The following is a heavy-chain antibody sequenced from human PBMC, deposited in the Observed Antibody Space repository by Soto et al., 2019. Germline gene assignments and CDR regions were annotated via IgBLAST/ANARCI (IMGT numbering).Heavy chain of an antibody. J-gene: IGHJ4*02. CDR1: GYSISSSNW. Sequence: QVQLQESGPGLVKPLDTLSLTCAVSGYSISSSNWWGGIRQPPGKGLEWIGYIYYSGTTYYNPSLKSRVTMSVDTSKNQFSLKLTSVTAVDTAVYYCARREIQGPIDYWGQGTLVTVSS. D-gene: IGHD1-26*01. CDR3: ARREIQGPIDY. CDR2: IYYSGTT. V-gene: IGHV4-28*01.